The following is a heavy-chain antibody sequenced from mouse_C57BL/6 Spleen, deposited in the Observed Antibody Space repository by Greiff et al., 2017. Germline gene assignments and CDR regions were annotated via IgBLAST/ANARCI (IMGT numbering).Heavy chain of an antibody. D-gene: IGHD2-10*01. V-gene: IGHV7-3*01. CDR3: ARAQVSYWYY. J-gene: IGHJ2*01. CDR2: IRNKANGYTT. Sequence: EVQVVESGGGLVQPGGSLSLSCAASGFTFTDYYMSWVRQPPGKALEWLGFIRNKANGYTTEYSASVKGRFTTSRDNSQSILYLQMNALGAEDRSNGDCARAQVSYWYYWGQGTTLTVSS. CDR1: GFTFTDYY.